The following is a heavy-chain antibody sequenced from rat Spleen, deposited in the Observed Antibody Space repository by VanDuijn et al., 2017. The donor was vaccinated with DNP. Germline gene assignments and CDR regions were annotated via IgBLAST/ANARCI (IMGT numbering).Heavy chain of an antibody. V-gene: IGHV2-41*01. CDR1: GFSLTSYN. D-gene: IGHD4-3*01. J-gene: IGHJ4*01. Sequence: QVQLKESGPGLVQPSQTLSLTCTVAGFSLTSYNVHWVRQPPGKGLEWMGVIWNTGGTRYNSALKSRLSISKDTSKSQVFLKMNSRKTEDTATYYCAREGNSGYGGYVMDAWGQGASVTVSS. CDR3: AREGNSGYGGYVMDA. CDR2: IWNTGGT.